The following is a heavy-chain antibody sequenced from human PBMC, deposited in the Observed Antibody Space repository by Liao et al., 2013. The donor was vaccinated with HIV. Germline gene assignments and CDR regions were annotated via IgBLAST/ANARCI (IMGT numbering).Heavy chain of an antibody. J-gene: IGHJ3*01. Sequence: QVHLQESGPGLVKPSETLSLRCSVSGGSISSYYWSWMRQSAGKEPEWIGGIYGSGGTRYNPSLKGRVSLSVDTTRNQFFLNINSMSAADTAVYYCARGGGGFDVWGRGTMVTVSS. CDR2: IYGSGGT. CDR1: GGSISSYY. CDR3: ARGGGGFDV. V-gene: IGHV4-4*07.